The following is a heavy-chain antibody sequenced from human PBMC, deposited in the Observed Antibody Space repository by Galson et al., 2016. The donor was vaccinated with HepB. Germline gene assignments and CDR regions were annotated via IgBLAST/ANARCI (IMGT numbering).Heavy chain of an antibody. D-gene: IGHD2-15*01. Sequence: SLRLSCAASGLTFSSCGMHWVRQAPGKGLEWLALIWYDGSNDYYADSVKGRFTISRDNSKNTLYLQLNSLRAEDTAVYYCARSPPYRYCSGGICTSFHYKYGMDVWGRGTAVTVSS. CDR2: IWYDGSND. V-gene: IGHV3-33*01. CDR3: ARSPPYRYCSGGICTSFHYKYGMDV. CDR1: GLTFSSCG. J-gene: IGHJ6*02.